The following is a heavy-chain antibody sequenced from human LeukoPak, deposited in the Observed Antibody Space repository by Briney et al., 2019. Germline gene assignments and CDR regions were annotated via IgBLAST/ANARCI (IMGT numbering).Heavy chain of an antibody. CDR1: GFTFSSYS. D-gene: IGHD3-10*01. V-gene: IGHV3-21*01. CDR3: ARGRITQYYFDY. J-gene: IGHJ4*02. Sequence: KPGGSLRLSCAASGFTFSSYSMNWVRQAPGKGLEWVSYISSSSSNIYYADSVKDRFTISRDNAKNSLHLQMNSLRAEDTAVYYFARGRITQYYFDYWGQRTLVTVSS. CDR2: ISSSSSNI.